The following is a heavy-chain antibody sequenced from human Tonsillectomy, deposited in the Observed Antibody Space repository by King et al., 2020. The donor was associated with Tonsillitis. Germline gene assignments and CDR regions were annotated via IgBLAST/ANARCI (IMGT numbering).Heavy chain of an antibody. D-gene: IGHD4-11*01. Sequence: VQLVESGGGLVQPGGSLRLSCAASGFTFSSYWMTWVRQAPGKGLEWVANIKQDGSEEYYVDSVKGRFTISRDSAKNSLYLQMNSLRAEDTAVDYCARETGTVSTGYYYYYMDVWGKGTTVTVSS. CDR3: ARETGTVSTGYYYYYMDV. J-gene: IGHJ6*03. CDR1: GFTFSSYW. CDR2: IKQDGSEE. V-gene: IGHV3-7*03.